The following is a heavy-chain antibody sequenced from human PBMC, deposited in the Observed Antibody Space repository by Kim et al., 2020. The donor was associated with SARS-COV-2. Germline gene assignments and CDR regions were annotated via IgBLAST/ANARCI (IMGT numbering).Heavy chain of an antibody. CDR3: ARDNGILWFGELLYHYFDY. Sequence: GGSLRLSCAASGFTFSSYGMHWVRQAPGKGLEWVAVISYDGSNKYYADSVKGRFTISRDNSKNTLYLQMNSLRAEDTAVYYCARDNGILWFGELLYHYFDYWGQGTLVTVSS. D-gene: IGHD3-10*01. CDR1: GFTFSSYG. V-gene: IGHV3-33*05. J-gene: IGHJ4*02. CDR2: ISYDGSNK.